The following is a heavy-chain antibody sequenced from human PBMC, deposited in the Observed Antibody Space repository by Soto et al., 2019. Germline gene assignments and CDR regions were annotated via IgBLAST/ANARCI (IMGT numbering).Heavy chain of an antibody. CDR2: ISGSGDTT. J-gene: IGHJ4*02. CDR3: ANSPGVLVPAHSDY. D-gene: IGHD2-15*01. V-gene: IGHV3-23*01. Sequence: EVQLLESGGGLVQPGGSLRLSCAASGFTFSTYAMSWVRQAPGKGLEWVSAISGSGDTTYYADSVKGRFTISRDNSENTLYLQMNSLRADDTAVYYCANSPGVLVPAHSDYWGQGTLVTVSS. CDR1: GFTFSTYA.